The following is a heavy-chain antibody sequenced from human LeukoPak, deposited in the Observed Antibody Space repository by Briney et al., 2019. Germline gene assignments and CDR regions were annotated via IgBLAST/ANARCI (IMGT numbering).Heavy chain of an antibody. D-gene: IGHD3-9*01. V-gene: IGHV3-11*05. J-gene: IGHJ4*02. CDR3: ARDQRYAFDY. CDR2: IRTST. CDR1: GSPFTDSP. Sequence: GGSLRLSCATSGSPFTDSPMNWVRQAPGKGLEWISNIRTSTEGTNYAIYADSVKGRVTFSRDDAKNTLYLHMHSLRDDDTAVYYCARDQRYAFDYWGRGILVTVSS.